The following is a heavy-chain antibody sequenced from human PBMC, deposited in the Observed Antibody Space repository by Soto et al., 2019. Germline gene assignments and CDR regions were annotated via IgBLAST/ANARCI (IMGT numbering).Heavy chain of an antibody. CDR3: ARVRVGRSDYYYGMDV. V-gene: IGHV3-30-3*01. Sequence: GSLRLSCAASGFTFSSYAMHWVRQAPGKGLEWVAVISYDGSNKYYADSVKGRFTISRDNSKNTLYLQMNSLRAEDTAVYYCARVRVGRSDYYYGMDVWGQGTTVTVSS. CDR2: ISYDGSNK. J-gene: IGHJ6*02. CDR1: GFTFSSYA.